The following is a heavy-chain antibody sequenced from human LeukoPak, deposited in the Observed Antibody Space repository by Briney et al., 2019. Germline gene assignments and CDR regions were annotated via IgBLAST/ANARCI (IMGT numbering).Heavy chain of an antibody. CDR2: IYYSGST. J-gene: IGHJ6*02. CDR1: GGSISYYY. CDR3: ARHRSSGVIYYYYYYGMDV. V-gene: IGHV4-39*01. Sequence: SETLSLTCTVSGGSISYYYWGWIRQPPGKGLEWIGSIYYSGSTYYNPSLKSRVTISVDTSKNQFSLKLSSVTAADTAVYYCARHRSSGVIYYYYYYGMDVWGQGTTVTVSS. D-gene: IGHD6-19*01.